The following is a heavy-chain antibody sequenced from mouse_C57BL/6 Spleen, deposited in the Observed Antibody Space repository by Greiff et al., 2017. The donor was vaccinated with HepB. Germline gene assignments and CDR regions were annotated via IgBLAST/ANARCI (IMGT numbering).Heavy chain of an antibody. D-gene: IGHD2-3*01. CDR2: IDPENGDT. CDR1: GFNIKDDY. V-gene: IGHV14-4*01. J-gene: IGHJ3*01. CDR3: TPIDGTGFAY. Sequence: EVQLQQSGAELVRPGASVKLSCTASGFNIKDDYMHWVKQRPEQGLEWIGWIDPENGDTEYASKFQGKATITADTSSNTAYLQLSSLTSEDTAVYYCTPIDGTGFAYWGQGTLVTVSA.